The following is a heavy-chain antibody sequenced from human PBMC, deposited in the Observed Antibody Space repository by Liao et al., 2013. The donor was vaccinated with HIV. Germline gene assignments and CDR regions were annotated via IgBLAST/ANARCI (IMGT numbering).Heavy chain of an antibody. D-gene: IGHD4-17*01. Sequence: QVQLQESGPGLVKPSQTLSLSCAVSGGSISSGSYFWSWIRQPAGKGLEWIGTIYTSGSTNYNPSLKSRLTMSVDTSKNQFSLKLSSVTAADTAVYYCVREDLIPDYGLHWHFDLWGRGTLVTVSS. J-gene: IGHJ2*01. CDR1: GGSISSGSYF. CDR3: VREDLIPDYGLHWHFDL. V-gene: IGHV4-61*02. CDR2: IYTSGST.